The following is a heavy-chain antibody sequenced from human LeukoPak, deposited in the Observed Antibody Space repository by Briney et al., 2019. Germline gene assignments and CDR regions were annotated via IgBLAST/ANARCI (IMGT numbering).Heavy chain of an antibody. CDR1: GGSISSYY. Sequence: SETLSLTCTVSGGSISSYYWSWIRQPAGKGLEWIGRIITSGGTHYNPPLKSRVTMSVDTSKNQFSLSLSSVTAADTAVYYCARVFDKDVWGKGTTVTVSS. CDR2: IITSGGT. CDR3: ARVFDKDV. J-gene: IGHJ6*03. V-gene: IGHV4-4*07.